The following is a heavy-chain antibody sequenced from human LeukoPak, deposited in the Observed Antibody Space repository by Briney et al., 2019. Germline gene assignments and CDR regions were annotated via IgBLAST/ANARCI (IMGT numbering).Heavy chain of an antibody. CDR1: GYIFTTYN. CDR3: ARSHNVYFDY. CDR2: ISTSTGGT. V-gene: IGHV1-18*04. J-gene: IGHJ4*02. Sequence: VASVKVSCKPSGYIFTTYNLHWVRQAPGQGLEWMGWISTSTGGTDYARNLRGRVTMSTDASTGTAYMELRRLRSDDTAVYYCARSHNVYFDYWGQGTLLTV. D-gene: IGHD5-24*01.